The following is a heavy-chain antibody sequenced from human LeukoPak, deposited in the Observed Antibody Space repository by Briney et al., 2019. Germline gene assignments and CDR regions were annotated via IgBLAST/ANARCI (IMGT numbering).Heavy chain of an antibody. V-gene: IGHV3-23*01. Sequence: PGGSLRLSCAASGFSFTSYAMSWVRQAQGKGLEWVSAVSRSGGATYYADSVKGRFTISRDNSKSTVYLEMNSLRAEDTAVYFCVKDRYGLFDPWGQGTLVTVSS. D-gene: IGHD3-10*01. J-gene: IGHJ5*02. CDR3: VKDRYGLFDP. CDR2: VSRSGGAT. CDR1: GFSFTSYA.